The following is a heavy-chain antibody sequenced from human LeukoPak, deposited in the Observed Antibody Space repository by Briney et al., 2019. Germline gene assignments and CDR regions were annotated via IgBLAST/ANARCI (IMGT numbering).Heavy chain of an antibody. Sequence: SETLSLTCTVSDDSISSSSYYWAWIRQPPGKGLEWIGSFYYGGTTHYSPSLKCRVTVAVDTSRNQFSLRLSSVGAEDTAVYCARRSLYSSPRWGQGTLVTVSS. CDR2: FYYGGTT. V-gene: IGHV4-39*01. D-gene: IGHD4-11*01. CDR1: DDSISSSSYY. CDR3: ARRSLYSSPR. J-gene: IGHJ4*02.